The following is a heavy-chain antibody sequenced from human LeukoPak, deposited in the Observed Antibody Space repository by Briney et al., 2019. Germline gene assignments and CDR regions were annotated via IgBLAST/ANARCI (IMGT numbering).Heavy chain of an antibody. D-gene: IGHD3-10*01. CDR1: GGSISSSSYY. CDR3: ARQGILWFGELIDI. V-gene: IGHV4-39*07. CDR2: IYYSGST. Sequence: SETLSLTCTVSGGSISSSSYYWGWIRQPPGKGLEWIGSIYYSGSTYYNPSLESRVTISVDTSKNQFSLKLSSVTAADTAVYYCARQGILWFGELIDIWGQGTMVTVSS. J-gene: IGHJ3*02.